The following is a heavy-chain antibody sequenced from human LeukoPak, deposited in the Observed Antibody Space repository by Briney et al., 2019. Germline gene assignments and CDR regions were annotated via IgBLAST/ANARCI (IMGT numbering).Heavy chain of an antibody. J-gene: IGHJ4*02. V-gene: IGHV3-48*03. Sequence: GGSLRLSCAASGFTFSSYVMNWVRQAPGKGLEWVSYISSSGSTIYYADSVKGRFNISRDNAKNSLYLQMNSLRAEDTAVYYCARDADYYGSGIPGPIDYWGQGTLVTVSS. CDR1: GFTFSSYV. CDR3: ARDADYYGSGIPGPIDY. D-gene: IGHD3-10*01. CDR2: ISSSGSTI.